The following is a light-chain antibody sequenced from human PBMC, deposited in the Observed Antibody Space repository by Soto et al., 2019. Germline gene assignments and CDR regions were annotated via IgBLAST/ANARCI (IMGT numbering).Light chain of an antibody. CDR3: SSYTSNSTVV. V-gene: IGLV2-14*01. CDR2: DVS. J-gene: IGLJ2*01. Sequence: QSVLTQPASVSGSPGQSITISCTGTNSDVGGYNYVSWYQQHPGKFPKLMIYDVSNRPSGVSSRFSGSRSGNTASLTISGLQAEDEADYYCSSYTSNSTVVFGGGTKLTVL. CDR1: NSDVGGYNY.